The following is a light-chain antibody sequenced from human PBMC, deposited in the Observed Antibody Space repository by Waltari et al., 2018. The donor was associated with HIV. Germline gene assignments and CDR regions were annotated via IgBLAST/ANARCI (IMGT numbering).Light chain of an antibody. J-gene: IGKJ3*01. CDR2: GTS. CDR1: QNIDNF. V-gene: IGKV1-39*01. CDR3: LQGYSTPLT. Sequence: DIQMTQSPSSLSASVGDRVTITCRASQNIDNFLTCYQQKPGKAPTLLISGTSAFQSGVPSRFTASGSGTDFTLTINSLQPEDFATYFCLQGYSTPLTFGPGTKVDIK.